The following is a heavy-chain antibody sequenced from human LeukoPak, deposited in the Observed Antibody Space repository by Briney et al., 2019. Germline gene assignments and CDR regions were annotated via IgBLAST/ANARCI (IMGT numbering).Heavy chain of an antibody. J-gene: IGHJ4*02. CDR1: GFTVSSNH. CDR2: IYAGGST. Sequence: PGGSLRLSCAASGFTVSSNHMSWVRQIPGKGLEWVSLIYAGGSTYYADSVKGRFTISRDNSENTLYLQMNSLRAEDTAVYYCARARGNRPGYCSGENCYYFDYWGQGTLVTVSS. V-gene: IGHV3-53*01. D-gene: IGHD2-15*01. CDR3: ARARGNRPGYCSGENCYYFDY.